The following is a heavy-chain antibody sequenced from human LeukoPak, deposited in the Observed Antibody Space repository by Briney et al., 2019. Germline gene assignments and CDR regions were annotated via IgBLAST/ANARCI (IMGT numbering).Heavy chain of an antibody. Sequence: PGGSLRLSCAASGFTVSSNYMTWVRQAPGKGLEWVSVIYSGGNTYYADSVKGRFTLSRDNSKNTLFLQMNSLRAEDTAVYYCAREPQGDSSGYDAFDIWGQGTMVTVSS. D-gene: IGHD3-22*01. CDR2: IYSGGNT. J-gene: IGHJ3*02. CDR1: GFTVSSNY. CDR3: AREPQGDSSGYDAFDI. V-gene: IGHV3-66*01.